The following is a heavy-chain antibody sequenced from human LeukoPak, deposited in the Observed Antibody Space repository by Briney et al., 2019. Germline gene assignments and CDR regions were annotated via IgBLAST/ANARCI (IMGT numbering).Heavy chain of an antibody. D-gene: IGHD3-22*01. CDR3: ARLKEDEADYDSSGYYYWYFDL. J-gene: IGHJ2*01. CDR2: INPSGGST. V-gene: IGHV1-46*01. Sequence: GASVKVSCKASGYTFTSYYMHWVRQAPGQGLEWMGLINPSGGSTSYAQKFQGRVTMTRDTSTSTVYMELSSLRSEDTAVYYCARLKEDEADYDSSGYYYWYFDLWGRGTLVTVSS. CDR1: GYTFTSYY.